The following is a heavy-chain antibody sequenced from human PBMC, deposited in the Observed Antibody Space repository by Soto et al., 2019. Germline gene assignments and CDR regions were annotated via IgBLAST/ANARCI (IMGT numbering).Heavy chain of an antibody. CDR1: GGSISSSSYY. CDR3: ARITQIYSSGWYYFDY. CDR2: IYYSGST. Sequence: SETLSLTCTVSGGSISSSSYYWGWIRQPPEKGLEWIGSIYYSGSTYYNPSLKSRVTISVDTSKNQFSLKLSSVTAADTAVYYCARITQIYSSGWYYFDYWGQGTLVTVSS. J-gene: IGHJ4*02. V-gene: IGHV4-39*01. D-gene: IGHD6-19*01.